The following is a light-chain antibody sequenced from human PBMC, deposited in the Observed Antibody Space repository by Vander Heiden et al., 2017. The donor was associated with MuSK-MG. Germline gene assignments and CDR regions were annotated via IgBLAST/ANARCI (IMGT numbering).Light chain of an antibody. CDR2: GAS. CDR3: QQSYSTLS. V-gene: IGKV1-39*01. CDR1: HNINTY. Sequence: DIQMTQSPSSLSASIGDRVTITCRASHNINTYLNWYQQKPGKAPKLLIYGASIWHSGVPSRFSGSGSATDFTLTISRLQPEDFATYYCQQSYSTLSFGGGTKVDI. J-gene: IGKJ4*01.